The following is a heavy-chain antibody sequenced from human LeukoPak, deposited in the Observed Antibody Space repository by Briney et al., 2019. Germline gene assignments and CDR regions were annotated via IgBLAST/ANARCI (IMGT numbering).Heavy chain of an antibody. Sequence: PSETLSLTCTVSGGSISSYYWSWIRQPPGKGLEWIGYIYYSGSTNYNPSLKSRVTISVDTSKNQFSLKLSSVTAADTAVYYCAREGKILYYGMDVWGQGTTVTVSS. CDR3: AREGKILYYGMDV. CDR2: IYYSGST. V-gene: IGHV4-59*01. CDR1: GGSISSYY. D-gene: IGHD5-18*01. J-gene: IGHJ6*02.